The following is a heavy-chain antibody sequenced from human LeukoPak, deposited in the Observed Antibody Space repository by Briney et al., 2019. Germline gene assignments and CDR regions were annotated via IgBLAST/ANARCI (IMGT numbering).Heavy chain of an antibody. Sequence: PGGSLRLSCAASGFTFSSYWMHWVRQAPGKGLVWVSRIKSDGSTRYADSVKGRFTISRDNAKNTVPLQMTSLRAEDTGVYYCARAPSEIGGYYPEYFRHWGQGTLVIVSS. CDR3: ARAPSEIGGYYPEYFRH. D-gene: IGHD3-22*01. CDR2: IKSDGST. CDR1: GFTFSSYW. V-gene: IGHV3-74*01. J-gene: IGHJ1*01.